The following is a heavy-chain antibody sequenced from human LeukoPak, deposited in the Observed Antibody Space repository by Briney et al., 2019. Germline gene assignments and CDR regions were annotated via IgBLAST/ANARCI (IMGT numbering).Heavy chain of an antibody. CDR3: ATGDYFDF. CDR2: INPNGDVT. Sequence: ASVKVSCKASGYTFSGYYVHWVRQAPGQGLEWMGRINPNGDVTNYAHNFQGWVTLTRDTSISTAYMELSRLRSDDTAVYYCATGDYFDFWGQGTLVTVSS. V-gene: IGHV1-2*04. CDR1: GYTFSGYY. J-gene: IGHJ4*02.